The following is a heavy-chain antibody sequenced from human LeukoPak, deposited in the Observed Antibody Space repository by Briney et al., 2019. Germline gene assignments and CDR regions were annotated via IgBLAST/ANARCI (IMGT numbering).Heavy chain of an antibody. CDR2: ISAYNGNT. Sequence: ASVKVSCKASGYTFTSYGISWVRQAPGQGLEWMGWISAYNGNTNYAQKLQGRVTVTTDTSTSTAYMELRSLRSDDTAVYYCASSGWAYCGGDCYGSNYYYYYMDVWGKGTTVTVSS. V-gene: IGHV1-18*01. CDR1: GYTFTSYG. D-gene: IGHD2-21*01. CDR3: ASSGWAYCGGDCYGSNYYYYYMDV. J-gene: IGHJ6*03.